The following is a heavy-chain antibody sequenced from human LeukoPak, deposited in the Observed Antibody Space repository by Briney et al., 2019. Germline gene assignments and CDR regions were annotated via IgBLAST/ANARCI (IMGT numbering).Heavy chain of an antibody. D-gene: IGHD3-22*01. CDR2: IYTSGST. Sequence: PSETLSLTCTVSGGSISSGSYYWSWIRQPAGKGLEWIGRIYTSGSTNYNPSLKSRVTISVDTSKKQFSLKLSSVTAADTAVYYCARVRRFYYDSSTKGAFDIWGQGTMVTVSS. CDR3: ARVRRFYYDSSTKGAFDI. V-gene: IGHV4-61*02. CDR1: GGSISSGSYY. J-gene: IGHJ3*02.